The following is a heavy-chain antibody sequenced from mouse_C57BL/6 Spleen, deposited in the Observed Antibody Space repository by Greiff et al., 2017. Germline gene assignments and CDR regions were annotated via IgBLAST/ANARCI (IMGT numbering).Heavy chain of an antibody. CDR3: ARREPIYDGYFFAY. CDR1: GYAFTNYL. CDR2: INPGSGGT. Sequence: QVQLQQSGAELVRPGTSVKVSCKASGYAFTNYLIEWVKQRPGQGLEWIGVINPGSGGTNYNEKFKGKATLTADKSSSTAYMQLSSLTSEDSAVYFWARREPIYDGYFFAYWGQGTLVTVSA. J-gene: IGHJ3*01. D-gene: IGHD2-3*01. V-gene: IGHV1-54*01.